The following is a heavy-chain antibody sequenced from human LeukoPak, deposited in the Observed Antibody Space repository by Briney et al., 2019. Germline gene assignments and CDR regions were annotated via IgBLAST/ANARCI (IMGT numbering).Heavy chain of an antibody. Sequence: SQTLSLTCTVSGGSISSGSYYWSWIRQPAGKGLEWIGYIYYSGSTNYNPSLKSRVTISVDTSKNQFSLKLSSVTAADTAVYYCARQASSAPSSGWYKDWGQGTLVTVSS. CDR3: ARQASSAPSSGWYKD. CDR1: GGSISSGSYY. D-gene: IGHD6-19*01. CDR2: IYYSGST. J-gene: IGHJ4*02. V-gene: IGHV4-61*09.